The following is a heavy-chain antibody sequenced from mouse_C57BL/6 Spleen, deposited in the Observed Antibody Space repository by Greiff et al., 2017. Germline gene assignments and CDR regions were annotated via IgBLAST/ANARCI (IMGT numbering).Heavy chain of an antibody. CDR3: ARNSYGSSGYFDV. CDR1: GFSLTSYG. Sequence: VMLVESGPGLVQPSQSLSITCTVSGFSLTSYGVHWVRPSPGKGLEWLGVIWSGGSTDYNAAFISRLSISKDNAKSQVFFKMNSLQADDTAIYYCARNSYGSSGYFDVWGTGTTVTVSS. CDR2: IWSGGST. J-gene: IGHJ1*03. V-gene: IGHV2-2*01. D-gene: IGHD1-1*01.